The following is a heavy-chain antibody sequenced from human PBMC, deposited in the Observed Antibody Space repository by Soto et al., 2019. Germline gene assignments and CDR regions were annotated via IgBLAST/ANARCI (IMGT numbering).Heavy chain of an antibody. Sequence: EVQLLESGGSLVQPGGSLRLSCAASGFTFSSYGMSWVRQAPEKGLEWVSGISASDGGAYYADSVKGRFTIPRDNSENTLYLQMNSLRVEDTAVYYCARRSTTVTRSYNWFDPWGQGTLVTVSS. CDR3: ARRSTTVTRSYNWFDP. V-gene: IGHV3-23*01. J-gene: IGHJ5*02. CDR1: GFTFSSYG. D-gene: IGHD4-17*01. CDR2: ISASDGGA.